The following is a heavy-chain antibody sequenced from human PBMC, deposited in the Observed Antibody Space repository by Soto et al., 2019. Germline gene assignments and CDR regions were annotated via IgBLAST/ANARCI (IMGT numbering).Heavy chain of an antibody. J-gene: IGHJ6*02. CDR1: GYSFTSYW. D-gene: IGHD5-18*01. CDR2: IYPGDSDT. CDR3: ARYVADTAMVYYYYYGMDV. V-gene: IGHV5-51*01. Sequence: GESLKISCQGSGYSFTSYWIGWVRQMPGKGLEWMGIIYPGDSDTRYSPSFQGQVTISADKSISTAYLQWSSLKASDTAMYYCARYVADTAMVYYYYYGMDVWGRGTTVTVSS.